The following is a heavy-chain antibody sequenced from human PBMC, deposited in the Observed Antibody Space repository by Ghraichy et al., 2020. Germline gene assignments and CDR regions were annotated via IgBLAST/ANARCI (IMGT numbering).Heavy chain of an antibody. Sequence: GGSLRLSCAASGFTFSSYAMTWVRQAPGKGLKWVATTSGSGGNTDYADSVKGRFTISRDNSKKTLYLQMKSLRVEDTDLYYCAKVDVVRDYYNALDVWGQGNTVTVSS. D-gene: IGHD5-12*01. V-gene: IGHV3-23*01. J-gene: IGHJ6*02. CDR3: AKVDVVRDYYNALDV. CDR2: TSGSGGNT. CDR1: GFTFSSYA.